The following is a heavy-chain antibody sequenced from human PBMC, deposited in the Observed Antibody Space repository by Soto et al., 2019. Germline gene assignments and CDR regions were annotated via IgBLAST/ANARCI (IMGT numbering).Heavy chain of an antibody. CDR3: ARRNLGYDILTGYYSSWFDP. V-gene: IGHV4-39*01. Sequence: SETLSLTCTVSGGSISSSSYYWGWIRQPPGKGLEWIGSIYYSGSTYYNPSLKSRVTISVDTSKNQFSLKLSSVTAADTAVYYCARRNLGYDILTGYYSSWFDPWGQGTLVTVS. CDR1: GGSISSSSYY. J-gene: IGHJ5*02. CDR2: IYYSGST. D-gene: IGHD3-9*01.